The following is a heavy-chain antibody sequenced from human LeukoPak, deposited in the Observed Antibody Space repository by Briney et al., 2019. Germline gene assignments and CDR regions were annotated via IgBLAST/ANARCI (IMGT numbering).Heavy chain of an antibody. CDR1: GFTFSSYV. D-gene: IGHD6-19*01. J-gene: IGHJ4*02. Sequence: GGSLRLSCAASGFTFSSYVMSWVRQAPGKGLEWVSAISGSGGSTDYADSVKGRFTISRDNSKNTLYLQMNSLRTEDTAVYYCAKDPPSVAGTLFYYFDYWGQGTLVTVSS. CDR3: AKDPPSVAGTLFYYFDY. V-gene: IGHV3-23*01. CDR2: ISGSGGST.